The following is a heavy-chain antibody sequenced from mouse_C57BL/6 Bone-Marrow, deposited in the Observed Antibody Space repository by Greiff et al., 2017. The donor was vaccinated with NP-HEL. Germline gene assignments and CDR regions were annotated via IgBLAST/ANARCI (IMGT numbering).Heavy chain of an antibody. CDR1: GFSLTSYG. D-gene: IGHD1-1*01. CDR2: RWSGGRT. J-gene: IGHJ2*01. CDR3: ARKDYYEYYFDY. Sequence: QVHVKQSGPGLVQPSQSLSITCTVSGFSLTSYGVHWVRQSPGKGLEWLGVRWSGGRTDYNEAVISSPSISKDNSKSQVFFKKISLQADDSAIYYCARKDYYEYYFDYWGQGTTLTVSS. V-gene: IGHV2-2*01.